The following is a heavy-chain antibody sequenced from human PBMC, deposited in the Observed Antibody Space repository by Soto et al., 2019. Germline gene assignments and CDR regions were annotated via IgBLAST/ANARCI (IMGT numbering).Heavy chain of an antibody. D-gene: IGHD2-8*01. CDR3: ARVVFFVPMNDHNWFDP. J-gene: IGHJ5*02. Sequence: ASVKVSCQASGYTFTSYGISWVRQAPGQGLEWMGWISAYNGNTNYAQKLQGRVTMTTDTSTSTAYMELRSLRSDETAVYYCARVVFFVPMNDHNWFDPWGQGTLVTVSS. V-gene: IGHV1-18*04. CDR1: GYTFTSYG. CDR2: ISAYNGNT.